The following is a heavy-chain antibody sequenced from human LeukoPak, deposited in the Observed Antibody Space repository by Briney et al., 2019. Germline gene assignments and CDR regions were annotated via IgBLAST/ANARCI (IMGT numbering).Heavy chain of an antibody. V-gene: IGHV3-30*18. J-gene: IGHJ4*02. CDR3: AKDLEGYYDSSGYPSYFDY. Sequence: PGGSLRLSRAASGFTFSSYGMHWVRQAPGKGLEWVAVISYDGSNKYYADSVKGRFTISRDNSKNTLYLQMNSLRAEDTAVYYCAKDLEGYYDSSGYPSYFDYWGQGTLVTVSS. D-gene: IGHD3-22*01. CDR1: GFTFSSYG. CDR2: ISYDGSNK.